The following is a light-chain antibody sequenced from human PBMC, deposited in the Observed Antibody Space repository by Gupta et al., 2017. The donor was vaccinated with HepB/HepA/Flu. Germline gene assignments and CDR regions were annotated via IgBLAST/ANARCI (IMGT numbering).Light chain of an antibody. Sequence: SALPQPPSASGSPGPSVTISCTGTSSDVGGYNYVSWYQQHPGKAPKLMIYEVSKRPSGVPDRFSGSKTGNTASLTVSGRQDEDEADYYCSTDAGSNNLIFGGGTKLTVL. CDR3: STDAGSNNLI. CDR2: EVS. J-gene: IGLJ2*01. CDR1: SSDVGGYNY. V-gene: IGLV2-8*01.